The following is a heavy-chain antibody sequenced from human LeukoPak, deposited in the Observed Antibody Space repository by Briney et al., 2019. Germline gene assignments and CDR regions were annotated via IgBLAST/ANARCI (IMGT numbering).Heavy chain of an antibody. Sequence: GGSLRPSCAASGFTFSSYWMHWVRQAPGKGLVGVSRINSDGSSTSYADSVKGRFTISRDNAKNTLYLQMNSLRAEDTAVYYCARVAHCSGGSCYSSSAFDIWGQGTMVTVSS. CDR1: GFTFSSYW. CDR3: ARVAHCSGGSCYSSSAFDI. J-gene: IGHJ3*02. D-gene: IGHD2-15*01. CDR2: INSDGSST. V-gene: IGHV3-74*01.